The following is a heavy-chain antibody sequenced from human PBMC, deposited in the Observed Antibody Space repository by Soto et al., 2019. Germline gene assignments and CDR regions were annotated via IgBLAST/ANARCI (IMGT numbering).Heavy chain of an antibody. CDR2: IIPIFGTA. J-gene: IGHJ6*02. Sequence: ASLKVSCKSSGGTFSSYAISWVRQAPGQGLEWMGGIIPIFGTANYAQKFQGRVTITADESTRTAYMELSSLRSEDTAVYYCASAVSAAMTYYYGMDVWGQGTTVTVSS. D-gene: IGHD2-2*01. V-gene: IGHV1-69*13. CDR1: GGTFSSYA. CDR3: ASAVSAAMTYYYGMDV.